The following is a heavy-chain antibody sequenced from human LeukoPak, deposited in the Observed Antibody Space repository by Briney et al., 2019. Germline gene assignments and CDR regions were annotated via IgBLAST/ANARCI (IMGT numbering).Heavy chain of an antibody. CDR2: ISAYDGET. CDR1: GYSFNNYG. J-gene: IGHJ4*02. D-gene: IGHD3-10*01. V-gene: IGHV1-18*01. CDR3: ARVPSSAHQLFSSDY. Sequence: ASVKVPCKASGYSFNNYGISWVRQAPGQGLEWMGWISAYDGETRCKQNLQGRVTMTTDTSASTAYMELTSLTTDGTAVYYCARVPSSAHQLFSSDYWGQGTLVTVSS.